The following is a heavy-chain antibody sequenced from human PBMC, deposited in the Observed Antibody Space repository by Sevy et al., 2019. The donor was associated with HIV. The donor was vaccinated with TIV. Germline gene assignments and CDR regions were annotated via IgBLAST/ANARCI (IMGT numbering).Heavy chain of an antibody. J-gene: IGHJ3*02. V-gene: IGHV3-7*01. CDR2: INQDGSGE. Sequence: GGSLRLSCEASEFTFGNYWMIWIRQAPGKGLEWVDAINQDGSGEKYVDSMKGRFTISRDNAKNSLYLQMNSLRDEDTAVYYCARLSCGGGTCYSAFDIWGQGTVVTVSS. D-gene: IGHD2-21*02. CDR1: EFTFGNYW. CDR3: ARLSCGGGTCYSAFDI.